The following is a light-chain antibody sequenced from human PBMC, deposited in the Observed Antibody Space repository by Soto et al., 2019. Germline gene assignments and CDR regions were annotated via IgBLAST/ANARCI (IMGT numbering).Light chain of an antibody. CDR2: DAA. CDR3: QQSYNSHPIT. V-gene: IGKV1-39*01. J-gene: IGKJ5*01. Sequence: DIQMTQSPYSLSAAVGDRVTIACLASQNINTYLNWHQQKPGKATKLMIFDAASLQSGVPSRFRGSGAGTDFTLTISSLQPEDFANYYCQQSYNSHPITFGQGTRLEIK. CDR1: QNINTY.